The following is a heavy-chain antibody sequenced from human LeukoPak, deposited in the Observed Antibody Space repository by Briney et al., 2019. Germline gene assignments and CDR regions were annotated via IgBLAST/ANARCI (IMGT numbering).Heavy chain of an antibody. CDR1: GFTFSSYA. D-gene: IGHD4-17*01. CDR3: ARAGTVTTNHDAFDI. V-gene: IGHV3-30*04. CDR2: ISYDGSNK. Sequence: GGSLRLSCAASGFTFSSYAMHWVRQAPGKGLEWVAVISYDGSNKYYADSVKGRFTISRDNSKNTLYLQMNSLRAEDTAVYYCARAGTVTTNHDAFDIWGQGTMVTVS. J-gene: IGHJ3*02.